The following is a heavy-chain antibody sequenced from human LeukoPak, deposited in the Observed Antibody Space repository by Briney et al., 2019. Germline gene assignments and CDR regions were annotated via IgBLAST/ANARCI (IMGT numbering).Heavy chain of an antibody. J-gene: IGHJ4*02. V-gene: IGHV4-39*01. CDR2: IYSSGST. CDR3: ARGKRGRLEQLVTLRYFDY. Sequence: SETLSLTCTVSGGSISSSYYYWGWIRQPPGKGLEWIGSIYSSGSTYYNPSLKSRVTISVDTSKNQFSLKLTSVTAADTAVYYCARGKRGRLEQLVTLRYFDYWGQGTLVTASS. CDR1: GGSISSSYYY. D-gene: IGHD6-6*01.